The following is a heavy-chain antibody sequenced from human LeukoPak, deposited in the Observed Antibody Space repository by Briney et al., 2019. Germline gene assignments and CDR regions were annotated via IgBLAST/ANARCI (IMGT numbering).Heavy chain of an antibody. J-gene: IGHJ4*02. V-gene: IGHV3-23*01. CDR2: ISGSGGST. D-gene: IGHD3-3*01. Sequence: GGSLRLSCAASGFTFSSYAMSWVRQAPGKGLEWVSAISGSGGSTYYADSVKGRFTISRDNSKSTLYLQMNSLRAEDTAVYYSAKDPTPPDYDFWSGYYSPTNFDYWGQGTLVTVSS. CDR3: AKDPTPPDYDFWSGYYSPTNFDY. CDR1: GFTFSSYA.